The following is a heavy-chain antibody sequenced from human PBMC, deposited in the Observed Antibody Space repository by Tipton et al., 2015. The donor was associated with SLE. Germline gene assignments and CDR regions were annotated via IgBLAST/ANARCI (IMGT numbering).Heavy chain of an antibody. CDR2: IYYSGST. D-gene: IGHD3-22*01. CDR1: GGSFSGYY. V-gene: IGHV4-59*01. J-gene: IGHJ3*02. Sequence: LRLSCAVYGGSFSGYYWSWIRQPPGKGLEWIGYIYYSGSTNYNPSLKSRVTISVDTSKNQFSLKLTSVTAADTAVYYCARDLVGSSGDAFDIWGQGTMVTVSS. CDR3: ARDLVGSSGDAFDI.